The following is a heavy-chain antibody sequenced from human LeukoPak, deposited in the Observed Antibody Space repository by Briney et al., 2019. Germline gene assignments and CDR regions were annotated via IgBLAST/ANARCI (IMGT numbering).Heavy chain of an antibody. Sequence: SETLSLTGTVSGGSVSSYYWSWIRQPPGKGLEWIGYIYYSGSTNYNPSLKSRVTISVDTSKNQFSLKLSSVTAADTAVYYCARYCGYDILTGYTLWYFDYWGQGTLVTVSS. CDR2: IYYSGST. J-gene: IGHJ4*02. V-gene: IGHV4-59*02. CDR3: ARYCGYDILTGYTLWYFDY. CDR1: GGSVSSYY. D-gene: IGHD3-9*01.